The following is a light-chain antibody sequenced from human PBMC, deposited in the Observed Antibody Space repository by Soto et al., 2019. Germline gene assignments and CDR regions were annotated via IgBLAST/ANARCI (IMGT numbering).Light chain of an antibody. Sequence: AIRMTQSPPSFSASTGDRVTITCRASQDISNYLAWYQQKPGKAPNLLIYGASTLQSGVPSRFSGSGSGADFNLTISCLQSEDFATYYCQQYYSYPRTFGQGTKVEIK. CDR2: GAS. CDR1: QDISNY. CDR3: QQYYSYPRT. J-gene: IGKJ1*01. V-gene: IGKV1-8*01.